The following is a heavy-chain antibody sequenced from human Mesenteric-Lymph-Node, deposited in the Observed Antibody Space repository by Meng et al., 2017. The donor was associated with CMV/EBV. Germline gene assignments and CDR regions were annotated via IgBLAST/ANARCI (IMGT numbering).Heavy chain of an antibody. Sequence: GGSLRLSCEGSEYTFKNHWMSWVRQAPGKGLEWVAHIKQDGSAQYYVDSLKGRFTIFRDNAKNSVYLQVNSLRAEDTAMYYCATVGIRSIWDTFFDSWSQGTLVTVSS. D-gene: IGHD1-26*01. J-gene: IGHJ4*02. V-gene: IGHV3-7*01. CDR1: EYTFKNHW. CDR2: IKQDGSAQ. CDR3: ATVGIRSIWDTFFDS.